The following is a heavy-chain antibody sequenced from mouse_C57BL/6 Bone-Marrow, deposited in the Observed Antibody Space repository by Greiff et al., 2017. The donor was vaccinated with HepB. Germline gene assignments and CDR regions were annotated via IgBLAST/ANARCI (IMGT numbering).Heavy chain of an antibody. CDR3: TRSDDGYYRYWFAY. V-gene: IGHV1-15*01. CDR1: GYTFTDHE. CDR2: IDPETGGT. D-gene: IGHD2-3*01. Sequence: LEESGAELVRPGASVTLSCKASGYTFTDHEMHWVKQTPVHGLEWIGAIDPETGGTAYNQKFKGKAILTADKSSSTAYMELRSLTSEDSAVYYCTRSDDGYYRYWFAYWGQGTLVTVSA. J-gene: IGHJ3*01.